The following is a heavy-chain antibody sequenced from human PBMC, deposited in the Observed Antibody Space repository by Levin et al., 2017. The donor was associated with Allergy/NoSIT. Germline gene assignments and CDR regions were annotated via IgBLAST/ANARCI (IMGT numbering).Heavy chain of an antibody. CDR1: GTSVIANY. D-gene: IGHD4-17*01. Sequence: SETLSLTCNVSGTSVIANYWNWIRQPAGKGLEWIGRIYSNGETKYSSSLQSRVTMSIDTSRNQFYLRLTSVTAADSALYYCARRAGDFDSWGQGILVTVSS. CDR3: ARRAGDFDS. CDR2: IYSNGET. V-gene: IGHV4-4*07. J-gene: IGHJ5*01.